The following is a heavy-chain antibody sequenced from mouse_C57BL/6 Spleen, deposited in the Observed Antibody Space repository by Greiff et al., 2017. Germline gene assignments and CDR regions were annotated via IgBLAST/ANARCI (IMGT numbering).Heavy chain of an antibody. J-gene: IGHJ1*03. V-gene: IGHV1-80*01. CDR1: GYAFSSSW. CDR2: IYPGDGDT. Sequence: QVQLQQSGAELVKPGASVKISCKASGYAFSSSWMNGVKQRPGKGLEWIGQIYPGDGDTNYNGKFKGKATLTADKASSTAYMQLSSLTSEDSAVYFCARSLWYFDVWGTGTTVTVSS. CDR3: ARSLWYFDV. D-gene: IGHD6-2*01.